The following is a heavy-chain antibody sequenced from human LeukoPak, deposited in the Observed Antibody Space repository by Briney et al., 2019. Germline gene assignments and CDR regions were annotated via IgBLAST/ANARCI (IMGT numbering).Heavy chain of an antibody. J-gene: IGHJ4*02. CDR2: INSDGSST. Sequence: GGSLRLSCAASGFTFSSYWMHWVRQAPGKGLVWVSRINSDGSSTSYADSVKGRFTISRDNSKNSLYLQMNSLRAEDTALYYCAKAHYIGGYYEGIFDYWGQGTLVTVSS. CDR3: AKAHYIGGYYEGIFDY. V-gene: IGHV3-74*01. D-gene: IGHD1-26*01. CDR1: GFTFSSYW.